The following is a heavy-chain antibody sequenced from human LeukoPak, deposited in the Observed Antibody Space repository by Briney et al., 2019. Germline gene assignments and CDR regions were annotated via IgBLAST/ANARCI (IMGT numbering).Heavy chain of an antibody. J-gene: IGHJ4*02. CDR3: ARGHFYDYVWGSYDY. V-gene: IGHV3-33*01. CDR1: GFTFSSYG. CDR2: IWYDGSNK. Sequence: GGSLRLSCAASGFTFSSYGMHWVRQAPGKGLEWVAVIWYDGSNKYYADSVKGRFTISRDNSKNTLCLQMNSLRAEDTAVYYCARGHFYDYVWGSYDYWGQGTLVTVSS. D-gene: IGHD3-16*01.